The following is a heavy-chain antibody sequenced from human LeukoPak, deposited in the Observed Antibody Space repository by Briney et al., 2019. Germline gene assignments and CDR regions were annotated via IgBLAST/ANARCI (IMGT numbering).Heavy chain of an antibody. Sequence: PSQTLSLTCTVSGGSISSGSYYWSWIRQPAGKGLEWIGRIYTSGSTNYNPSLKSRVTISVDTSKNQFSLKLSSVTAADTAGYYCARASGSYYPRYFDYWGQGTLVTVSS. J-gene: IGHJ4*02. CDR2: IYTSGST. V-gene: IGHV4-61*02. CDR3: ARASGSYYPRYFDY. D-gene: IGHD1-26*01. CDR1: GGSISSGSYY.